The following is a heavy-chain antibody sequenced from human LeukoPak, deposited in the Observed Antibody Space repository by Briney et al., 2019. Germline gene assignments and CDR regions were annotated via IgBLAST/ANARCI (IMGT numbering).Heavy chain of an antibody. CDR1: GFTFSSYG. Sequence: GGSLRLSCAASGFTFSSYGMNWVRQAPGKGLEWVAFIWYDGSNKYYADSVKGRFTTSRDNSKNTLYLQMNSLRAEDTAVYYCAKDQGGYCSSTSCFTNFLFDYWGQGTLVTVSS. D-gene: IGHD2-2*01. J-gene: IGHJ4*02. V-gene: IGHV3-30*02. CDR3: AKDQGGYCSSTSCFTNFLFDY. CDR2: IWYDGSNK.